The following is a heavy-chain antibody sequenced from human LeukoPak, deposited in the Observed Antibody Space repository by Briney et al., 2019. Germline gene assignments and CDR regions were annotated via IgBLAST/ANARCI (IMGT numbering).Heavy chain of an antibody. J-gene: IGHJ4*02. D-gene: IGHD4-17*01. V-gene: IGHV3-48*04. CDR2: ISGTSSPR. CDR3: ASDVYGDYAIDF. CDR1: VFTFSSYS. Sequence: PGGSLRLSCAASVFTFSSYSMNWVRQAPGKGLEWVSYISGTSSPRYYADSVKGRFTITRDNAKNSLYLQMNSLRAEDTAVYYCASDVYGDYAIDFWGQGTLVTVSS.